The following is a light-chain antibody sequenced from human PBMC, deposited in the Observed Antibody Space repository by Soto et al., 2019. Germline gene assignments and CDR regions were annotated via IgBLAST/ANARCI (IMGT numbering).Light chain of an antibody. CDR1: QSISSSY. V-gene: IGKV3D-20*02. CDR3: QQRSNWPPEAIT. CDR2: GAS. J-gene: IGKJ5*01. Sequence: EILLTQSPGTLSLSPGERATLPCRASQSISSSYLAWYQQKPGQAPSLLIYGASSRATGIPDRFSGSGSGTDFTLTISSLEPEDFAVYYCQQRSNWPPEAITFGQGTRLEIK.